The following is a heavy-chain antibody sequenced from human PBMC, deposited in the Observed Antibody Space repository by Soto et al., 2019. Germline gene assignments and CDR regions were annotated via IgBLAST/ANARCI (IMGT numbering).Heavy chain of an antibody. Sequence: SGPTLVNPTQTLTLTCSFSGFSLTTSRVGVGWIRQPPGEALEWLAIIYWDDDKRYSPSLKSRLTITKDTSKNQVVLTMTNMDPVDTATYYCAHRGGAAVGLYYFDYWGQGALVTVS. CDR1: GFSLTTSRVG. J-gene: IGHJ4*02. D-gene: IGHD6-13*01. CDR2: IYWDDDK. V-gene: IGHV2-5*02. CDR3: AHRGGAAVGLYYFDY.